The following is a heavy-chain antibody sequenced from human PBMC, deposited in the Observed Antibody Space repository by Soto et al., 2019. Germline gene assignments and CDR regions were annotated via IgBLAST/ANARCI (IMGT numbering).Heavy chain of an antibody. J-gene: IGHJ6*02. D-gene: IGHD2-21*01. CDR1: GGSISSGGYY. CDR3: AASCVACGGFNYYGMDV. Sequence: QVQLQESGPGLVKPSQTLSLTCTVSGGSISSGGYYWYWIRQHPGKGLEWIGYIYYSGTTYYNPSLKSRVTISVDTSKNQFSRKLSSVTAADPAVYYCAASCVACGGFNYYGMDVWGHGTTVTVSS. CDR2: IYYSGTT. V-gene: IGHV4-31*03.